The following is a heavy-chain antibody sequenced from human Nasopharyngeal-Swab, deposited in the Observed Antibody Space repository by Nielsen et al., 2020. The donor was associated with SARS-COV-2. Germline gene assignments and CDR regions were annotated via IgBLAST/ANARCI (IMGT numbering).Heavy chain of an antibody. D-gene: IGHD3-10*01. V-gene: IGHV3-53*01. J-gene: IGHJ5*02. CDR3: AREGIFHWFDP. CDR2: FYSGGST. CDR1: GFTVSSNY. Sequence: GGSLRLSCAASGFTVSSNYMSWVRQAPGKGLEWVSVFYSGGSTYYADSVKGRFTISRDNSKNTLYLQMNSLRAEDTAVYYCAREGIFHWFDPWGQGTLVTVSS.